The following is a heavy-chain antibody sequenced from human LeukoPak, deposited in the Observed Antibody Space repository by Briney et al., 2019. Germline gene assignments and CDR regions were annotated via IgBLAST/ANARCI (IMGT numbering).Heavy chain of an antibody. V-gene: IGHV1-46*01. J-gene: IGHJ6*03. CDR3: AREATYYYYYYMGV. Sequence: ASVKVSCKASGYTFTTYYMNWVRQAPGQGLEWMGIINPSGGRTSYAQKFQGRVTMTRDTSTSTAYMELRSLRSDDTAVYYCAREATYYYYYYMGVWGKGTTVTISS. CDR2: INPSGGRT. CDR1: GYTFTTYY.